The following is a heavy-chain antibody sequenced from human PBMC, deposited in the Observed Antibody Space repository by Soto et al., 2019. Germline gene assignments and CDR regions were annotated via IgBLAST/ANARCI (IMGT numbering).Heavy chain of an antibody. CDR1: GSIFSGYG. D-gene: IGHD1-7*01. CDR2: IWYDGSNK. V-gene: IGHV3-33*01. Sequence: QKYLVESGGGVVQPGGSLRLSCVASGSIFSGYGMHWVRQAPGKGLEWVAVIWYDGSNKYYADSVKGRFTISRDNSKNMLYLQMDSLRAEGTDVYYCARDGIGGTVFRGFCDYWGQGTLVTVSS. J-gene: IGHJ4*02. CDR3: ARDGIGGTVFRGFCDY.